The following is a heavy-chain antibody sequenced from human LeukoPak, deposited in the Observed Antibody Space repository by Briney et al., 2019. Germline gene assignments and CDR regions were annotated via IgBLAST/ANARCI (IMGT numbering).Heavy chain of an antibody. Sequence: SETLSLTCTVSGGSISSYYWSWIRQPAGKGLEWIGRIYTSGSTNYNPSLKSRVTMSVDTSKNQFSLKLSSVTAADTAVYYCAGSEYYDSSGHFDYWGQGTLVTVSS. J-gene: IGHJ4*02. CDR2: IYTSGST. V-gene: IGHV4-4*07. CDR1: GGSISSYY. CDR3: AGSEYYDSSGHFDY. D-gene: IGHD3-22*01.